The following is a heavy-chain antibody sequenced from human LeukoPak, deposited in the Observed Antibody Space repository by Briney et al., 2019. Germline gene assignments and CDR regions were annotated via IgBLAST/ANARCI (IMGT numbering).Heavy chain of an antibody. CDR1: GYTFTGYY. D-gene: IGHD5-24*01. V-gene: IGHV1-2*02. CDR2: INPNSGGT. Sequence: AASVKVSCKASGYTFTGYYMHWVRQAPGQGLEWMGWINPNSGGTNYAQKFQGRVTMTRDTSISTAYMELSRLRSDDTAVYYCARGQNFRDGYFQHWGQGTLVTVSS. J-gene: IGHJ1*01. CDR3: ARGQNFRDGYFQH.